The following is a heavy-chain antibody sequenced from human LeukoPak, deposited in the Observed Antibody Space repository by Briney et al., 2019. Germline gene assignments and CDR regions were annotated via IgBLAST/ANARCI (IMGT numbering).Heavy chain of an antibody. CDR2: INHSGST. J-gene: IGHJ3*02. Sequence: SETLSLTCAVYGGSFSGYYWSWIRQPPGKGLEWIGEINHSGSTNYNPSLKSRVTISVDTSKNQFSLKQSSVTAADTAVYYCARGKPTPADDAFDIWGQGTMVTVSS. CDR3: ARGKPTPADDAFDI. CDR1: GGSFSGYY. V-gene: IGHV4-34*01.